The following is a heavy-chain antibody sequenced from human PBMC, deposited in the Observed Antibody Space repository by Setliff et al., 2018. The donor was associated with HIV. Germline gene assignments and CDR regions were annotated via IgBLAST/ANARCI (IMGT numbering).Heavy chain of an antibody. Sequence: HPGGSLRLSCAASGFTFSTYPMSWVRQVTGEGLEWVSAIGTGGDTYYADSVKGRFTISRENAKNSLYLQMNNVRAGDTAVYYCTRELNGHTSSHYYFGLDVWGQGTTVTVSS. CDR3: TRELNGHTSSHYYFGLDV. CDR2: IGTGGDT. V-gene: IGHV3-13*01. D-gene: IGHD6-6*01. J-gene: IGHJ6*02. CDR1: GFTFSTYP.